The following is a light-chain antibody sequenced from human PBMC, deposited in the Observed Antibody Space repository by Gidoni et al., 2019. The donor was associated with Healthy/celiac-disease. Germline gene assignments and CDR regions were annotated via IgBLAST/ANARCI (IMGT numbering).Light chain of an antibody. J-gene: IGKJ3*01. CDR2: AAS. Sequence: DIQMTQTPSALSASVGDRVTITCRASKSISSYLNCYQQKPGKAPQLLIYAASSLPSGVPSRFSGSGSGPVFTLTISSLPPEYFASSYCQQFYSTSLFGPGTKVDIK. V-gene: IGKV1-39*01. CDR3: QQFYSTSL. CDR1: KSISSY.